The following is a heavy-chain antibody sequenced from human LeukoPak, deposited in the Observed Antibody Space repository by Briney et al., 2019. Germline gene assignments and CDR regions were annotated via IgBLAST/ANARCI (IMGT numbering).Heavy chain of an antibody. CDR2: IGTAGDT. J-gene: IGHJ4*02. CDR1: GFTFSSYD. Sequence: GGSLRLSCAASGFTFSSYDMHWVRQATGKGLEWVSAIGTAGDTYYPGSVKGRFTISRDNAKNSLYLQMNSLRAEDTAVYYCAGGGRYRSNGYFDYWGQGTLVTVSS. CDR3: AGGGRYRSNGYFDY. D-gene: IGHD3-16*01. V-gene: IGHV3-13*01.